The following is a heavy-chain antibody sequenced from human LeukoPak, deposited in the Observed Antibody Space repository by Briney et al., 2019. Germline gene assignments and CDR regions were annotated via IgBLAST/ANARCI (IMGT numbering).Heavy chain of an antibody. CDR3: ARLVGSSWYHEVLLGRDY. V-gene: IGHV4-39*01. Sequence: SETLSLTCTVSGGSISSGSYYWSWIRQPAGKGLEWLGSFSYSGSTYYKPSLKSRVTISVDTSKNQFSLKLSSMTAADTAVYYCARLVGSSWYHEVLLGRDYWGQGTLVTVSS. CDR1: GGSISSGSYY. CDR2: FSYSGST. D-gene: IGHD6-13*01. J-gene: IGHJ4*02.